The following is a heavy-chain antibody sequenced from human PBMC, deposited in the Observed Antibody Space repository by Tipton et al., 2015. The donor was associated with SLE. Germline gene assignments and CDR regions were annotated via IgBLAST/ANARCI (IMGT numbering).Heavy chain of an antibody. Sequence: TLSLTCTVSGGSISRGGHYWSWIRQPAGKGLEWIGRIHASGSSGSTEYNPSLKSRVSMSLDTSKNQFSLNLTSVTAADTALYYCARDGVRKGWWFFDLWGRGTLVTVSS. CDR1: GGSISRGGHY. CDR3: ARDGVRKGWWFFDL. D-gene: IGHD3-16*01. J-gene: IGHJ2*01. V-gene: IGHV4-61*02. CDR2: IHASGSSGST.